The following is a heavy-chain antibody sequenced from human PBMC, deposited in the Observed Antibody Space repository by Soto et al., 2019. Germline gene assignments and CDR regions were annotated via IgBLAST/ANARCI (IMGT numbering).Heavy chain of an antibody. CDR1: GGFVDSGGYF. CDR2: INDSGST. Sequence: PSETLSLTCTVSGGFVDSGGYFWSWIRQSPDKGLEWIGEINDSGSTYYNPSFKSRLTISVDTSKSQISLTLTSVTAADSAVYYCQGGDFWGQGTQVTVS. J-gene: IGHJ4*02. CDR3: QGGDF. V-gene: IGHV4-61*08. D-gene: IGHD3-16*01.